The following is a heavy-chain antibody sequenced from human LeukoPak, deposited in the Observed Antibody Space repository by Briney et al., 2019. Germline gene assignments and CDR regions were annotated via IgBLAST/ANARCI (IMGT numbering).Heavy chain of an antibody. V-gene: IGHV3-23*01. Sequence: GGSLRLSCAASGVTFSSYAMNWVRQGPGKGQQWVSAISPGTGSTYYADSVKGRFTISRDNSKNTLFLQMHSLRAEDTAVYYCAKAGGNSFFDYWGHGTLVTVSS. J-gene: IGHJ4*01. CDR3: AKAGGNSFFDY. CDR2: ISPGTGST. D-gene: IGHD1-7*01. CDR1: GVTFSSYA.